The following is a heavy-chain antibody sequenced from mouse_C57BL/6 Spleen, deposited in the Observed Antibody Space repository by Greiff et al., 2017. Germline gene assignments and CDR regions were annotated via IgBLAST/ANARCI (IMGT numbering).Heavy chain of an antibody. J-gene: IGHJ3*01. Sequence: EVQLVESGPELVKPGASVKMSCKASGYTFTDYTMHWVKQSHGKSLEWIGYINPNNGGTSYNQQFKGKATLTVNKSSSTAYMELRSLTSEDSAVYYCARREETWFADWGQGTLVTVSA. CDR2: INPNNGGT. CDR1: GYTFTDYT. CDR3: ARREETWFAD. V-gene: IGHV1-22*01.